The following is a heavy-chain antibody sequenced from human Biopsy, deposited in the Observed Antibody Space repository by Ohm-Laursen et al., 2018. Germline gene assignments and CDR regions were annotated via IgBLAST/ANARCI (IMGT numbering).Heavy chain of an antibody. J-gene: IGHJ6*02. Sequence: LSLTCTASGFTFNNYGLQWVRQAPGKGLEWVAFIFYDGSNTYYADSVKGRFTISRDNSRDTLYLQMSSLRAEDTAVYYCAKDRYNYTPIGGFSMDVWGQGTTVTVSS. CDR3: AKDRYNYTPIGGFSMDV. CDR2: IFYDGSNT. V-gene: IGHV3-30*18. D-gene: IGHD5-18*01. CDR1: GFTFNNYG.